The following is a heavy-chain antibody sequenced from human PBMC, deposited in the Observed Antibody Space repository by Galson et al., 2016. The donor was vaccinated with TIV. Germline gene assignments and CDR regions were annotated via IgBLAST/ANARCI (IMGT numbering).Heavy chain of an antibody. D-gene: IGHD2-21*02. CDR2: INPSVGGT. V-gene: IGHV1-46*01. J-gene: IGHJ4*02. Sequence: SVKVSCKASGYNFIDYDMNWVRQAPGQGLEWMGIINPSVGGTSYAQKFQGRVTMTRDTSTNTVSVELSSLIYEDTAVYYCARTQSCGGDCYYFDSWGQGALVTVSS. CDR3: ARTQSCGGDCYYFDS. CDR1: GYNFIDYD.